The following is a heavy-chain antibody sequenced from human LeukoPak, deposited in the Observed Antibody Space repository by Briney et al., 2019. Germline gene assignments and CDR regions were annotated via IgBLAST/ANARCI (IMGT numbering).Heavy chain of an antibody. CDR1: GFTFSSYG. CDR3: ANTLSSGWYQYYFDY. V-gene: IGHV3-30*18. CDR2: ISYDGSNK. Sequence: PGRSLRLSCAASGFTFSSYGMHWVRQAPGKGLEWVAVISYDGSNKYYADSVKGRFTISRDNSKNTLYLQMNSLRAEDTAVYYCANTLSSGWYQYYFDYWGQGTLVTVSS. D-gene: IGHD6-19*01. J-gene: IGHJ4*02.